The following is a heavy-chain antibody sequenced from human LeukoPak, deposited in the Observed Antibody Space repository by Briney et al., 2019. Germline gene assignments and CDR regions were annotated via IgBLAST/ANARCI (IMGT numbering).Heavy chain of an antibody. Sequence: GGSLRLSCAASGFTFSNAWMSWVRQAPGKGLEWVGRIKSKTDGGTTDYAAPVKGRFTISRDNSTNTLYLQMNSLKTEHTAVYYCTTAFYSSDWYYYYGMDVWGQGTTVTVSS. CDR2: IKSKTDGGTT. D-gene: IGHD6-19*01. CDR1: GFTFSNAW. V-gene: IGHV3-15*01. CDR3: TTAFYSSDWYYYYGMDV. J-gene: IGHJ6*02.